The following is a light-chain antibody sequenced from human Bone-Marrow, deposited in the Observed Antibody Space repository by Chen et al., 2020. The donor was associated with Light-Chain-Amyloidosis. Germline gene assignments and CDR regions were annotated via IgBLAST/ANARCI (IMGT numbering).Light chain of an antibody. CDR3: QVWDRSSDRPV. Sequence: SYVLTPPSSVSVAPGRPATIPCGGNNIGSTSVHWYQQTPGQAPLLVVYDDSARPSGIPVRLSGSNSGNTATLTISRVEAGDEADYCCQVWDRSSDRPVFGGGTKLTVL. V-gene: IGLV3-21*02. CDR2: DDS. CDR1: NIGSTS. J-gene: IGLJ3*02.